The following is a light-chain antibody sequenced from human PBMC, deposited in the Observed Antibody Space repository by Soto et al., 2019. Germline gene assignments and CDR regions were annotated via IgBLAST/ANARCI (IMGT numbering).Light chain of an antibody. J-gene: IGKJ2*02. Sequence: DIVMTQSPLSLPVTPGEPASISCRSSQSLLHSNGYNYLDWYLQKPGQSPQLLIYLDSNRASGVPDRFSGSGSGTDFTLKISRVEAEDVGVYYCMQALQSPRTFGQGTKLEIK. V-gene: IGKV2-28*01. CDR1: QSLLHSNGYNY. CDR3: MQALQSPRT. CDR2: LDS.